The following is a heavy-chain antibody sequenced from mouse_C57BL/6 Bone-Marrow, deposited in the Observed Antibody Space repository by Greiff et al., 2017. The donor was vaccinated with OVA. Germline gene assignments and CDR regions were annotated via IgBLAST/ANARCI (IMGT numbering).Heavy chain of an antibody. CDR1: GYTFTSYW. V-gene: IGHV1-64*01. Sequence: QVQLQQPGAELVKPGASVQLSCKASGYTFTSYWMHWVKQRPGQGLEWIGMIHPNSGSTNYNEKFKSKATLTVDKSSSTAYMQLSSLTSEDSAVYYCARYYYGSRWYFDVWGTGTTVTVSS. J-gene: IGHJ1*03. D-gene: IGHD1-1*01. CDR2: IHPNSGST. CDR3: ARYYYGSRWYFDV.